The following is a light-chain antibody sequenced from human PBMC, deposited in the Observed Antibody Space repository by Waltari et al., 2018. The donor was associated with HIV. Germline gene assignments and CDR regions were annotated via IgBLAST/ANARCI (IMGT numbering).Light chain of an antibody. Sequence: DIHITPSPASLSASIGDRVPITCRAIQSVNNWLALYRHKPGKAPKLLIYKASTLQSGVPSRFSGSGSGTEDTLTISSLQPDDFGTYYGHRYNMYAPGTFGPGTKVDIK. CDR2: KAS. CDR3: HRYNMYAPGT. J-gene: IGKJ3*01. V-gene: IGKV1-5*03. CDR1: QSVNNW.